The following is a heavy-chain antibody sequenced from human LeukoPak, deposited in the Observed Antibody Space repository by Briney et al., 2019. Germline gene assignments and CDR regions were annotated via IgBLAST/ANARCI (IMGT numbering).Heavy chain of an antibody. Sequence: SETLSLTCTVSGGSLSSSSYYWGWIPQPPGKGLERIGSMYYSGSTYYNPSLKSRVTISVDTSKNQLSLKLSSVTAADTAVYYCARSVYGTNADSWGQGTLVTVSS. D-gene: IGHD2-8*01. V-gene: IGHV4-39*01. CDR1: GGSLSSSSYY. J-gene: IGHJ4*02. CDR3: ARSVYGTNADS. CDR2: MYYSGST.